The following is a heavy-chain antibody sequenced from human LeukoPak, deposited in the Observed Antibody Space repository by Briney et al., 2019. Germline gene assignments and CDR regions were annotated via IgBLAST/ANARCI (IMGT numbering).Heavy chain of an antibody. J-gene: IGHJ4*02. CDR3: VRCSGGSCYPFDY. V-gene: IGHV3-48*04. CDR1: GFTFSTYW. Sequence: GGSLRLSCAASGFTFSTYWMSWVRQAPGKGLEWVSYISSSGSTIYYADSVKGRFTISRDNAKNSLYLQMNSLRAEDTAVYYCVRCSGGSCYPFDYWGQGTLVTVSS. D-gene: IGHD2-15*01. CDR2: ISSSGSTI.